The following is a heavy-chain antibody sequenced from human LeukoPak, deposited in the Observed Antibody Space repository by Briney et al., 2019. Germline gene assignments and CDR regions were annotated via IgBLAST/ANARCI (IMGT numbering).Heavy chain of an antibody. D-gene: IGHD6-19*01. J-gene: IGHJ4*02. CDR3: AREGAVAGSPGGIFDY. V-gene: IGHV1-46*01. CDR2: INPSGGST. CDR1: GYTFTSYY. Sequence: ASVKVSCKASGYTFTSYYMHWVRQAPGQGLEWMGIINPSGGSTSYAQKFQGRVTMTRDTSTSTVYMELSSLRSEDTAVYYCAREGAVAGSPGGIFDYWGQGTLVTVSS.